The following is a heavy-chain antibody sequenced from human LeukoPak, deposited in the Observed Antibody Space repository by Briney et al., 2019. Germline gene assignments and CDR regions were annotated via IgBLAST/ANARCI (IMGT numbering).Heavy chain of an antibody. CDR1: GGSISSYY. V-gene: IGHV4-59*01. CDR2: IYYSGST. D-gene: IGHD3-16*01. Sequence: SETLSLTCTVSGGSISSYYWSWIRQPPGKGLEWIGYIYYSGSTNYNPSLKSRVTISVDTSKNQFSLKLSSVTAADTAVYYCARGSPGGDALDIWGQGTMVTVSS. J-gene: IGHJ3*02. CDR3: ARGSPGGDALDI.